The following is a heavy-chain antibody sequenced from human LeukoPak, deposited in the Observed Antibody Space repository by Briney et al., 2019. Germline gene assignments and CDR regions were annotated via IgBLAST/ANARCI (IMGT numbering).Heavy chain of an antibody. CDR3: ARSYGSGSYLIPPPFDY. Sequence: GGSLRLSCAASGFTFDDYGMSWVRQAPGKGLEWVSGINWNGGSTGYADSVKGRFTISRDNAKNSLYLQMNSLRAEDTALYHCARSYGSGSYLIPPPFDYWGQGTLVTVSS. D-gene: IGHD3-10*01. J-gene: IGHJ4*02. CDR2: INWNGGST. CDR1: GFTFDDYG. V-gene: IGHV3-20*01.